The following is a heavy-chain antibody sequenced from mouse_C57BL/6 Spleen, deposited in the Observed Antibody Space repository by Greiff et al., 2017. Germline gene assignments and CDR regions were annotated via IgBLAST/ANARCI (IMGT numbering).Heavy chain of an antibody. D-gene: IGHD2-4*01. CDR2: IHPSSGYP. V-gene: IGHV1-7*01. J-gene: IGHJ2*01. CDR1: GYTFTRYW. CDR3: AHYERGYCDY. Sequence: QVQLQQSGAELAKPGASVKLSCKASGYTFTRYWMHWVKQRPGQGLEWIGYIHPSSGYPKYNQKFKDKATLTADKSSSTAYMQLSSLTYEDSAVYYCAHYERGYCDYWGQGTTLTVSS.